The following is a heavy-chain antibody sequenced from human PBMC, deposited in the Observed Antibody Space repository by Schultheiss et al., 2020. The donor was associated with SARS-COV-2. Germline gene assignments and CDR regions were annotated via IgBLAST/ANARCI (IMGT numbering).Heavy chain of an antibody. CDR2: ISSSGSTI. CDR3: AKDMSPYYYGSGSYYARYYYGMDV. V-gene: IGHV3-48*04. D-gene: IGHD3-10*01. Sequence: GESLKISCAASGFTFSSYSMNWVRQAPGKGLEWVSYISSSGSTIYYADSVKGRFTISRDNAKNSLYLQMNSLRAEDTALYYCAKDMSPYYYGSGSYYARYYYGMDVWGQGTTVTVSS. J-gene: IGHJ6*02. CDR1: GFTFSSYS.